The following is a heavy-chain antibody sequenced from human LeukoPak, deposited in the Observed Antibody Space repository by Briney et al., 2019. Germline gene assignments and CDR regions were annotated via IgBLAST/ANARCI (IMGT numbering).Heavy chain of an antibody. CDR3: ARALDYDSSGPYHGGGYYFDY. CDR2: IGTAGDT. V-gene: IGHV3-13*01. Sequence: GGSLRLSCAASGFTFSSYDMHWVRQATGKGLKWVSAIGTAGDTYYPGSVKGRFTISRENAKNSLYLQMNSLRAGDTAVYYCARALDYDSSGPYHGGGYYFDYWGQGTLVTVSS. D-gene: IGHD3-22*01. J-gene: IGHJ4*02. CDR1: GFTFSSYD.